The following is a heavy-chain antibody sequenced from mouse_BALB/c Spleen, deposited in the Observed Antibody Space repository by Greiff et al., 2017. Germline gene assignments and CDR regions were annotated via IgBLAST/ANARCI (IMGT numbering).Heavy chain of an antibody. D-gene: IGHD2-4*01. V-gene: IGHV14-3*02. CDR2: IDPSNGNT. Sequence: VQLQQSGAELVKPGASVKLSCTASGFNIKDTYMHWVKQRPEQGLEWIGRIDPSNGNTKYDQKFQGKATITADTSSNTAYLQLSSLTSEDTAVYYCARSAYDYGWYFDFWGAGTTVTVSS. CDR3: ARSAYDYGWYFDF. CDR1: GFNIKDTY. J-gene: IGHJ1*01.